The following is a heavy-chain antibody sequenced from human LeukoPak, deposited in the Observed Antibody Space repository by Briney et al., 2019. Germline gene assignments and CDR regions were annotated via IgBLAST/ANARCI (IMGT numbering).Heavy chain of an antibody. V-gene: IGHV1-69*13. D-gene: IGHD6-13*01. Sequence: ASVKVSCKASGGTFSSYAISWVRQAPGQGLEWMGGIIPIFGAANYAQKFQGRVTITADESTSTAYMELSSLRSEDTAVYYCARSAAGSVYYYYGMDVWGQGTTVTVSS. CDR1: GGTFSSYA. CDR3: ARSAAGSVYYYYGMDV. CDR2: IIPIFGAA. J-gene: IGHJ6*02.